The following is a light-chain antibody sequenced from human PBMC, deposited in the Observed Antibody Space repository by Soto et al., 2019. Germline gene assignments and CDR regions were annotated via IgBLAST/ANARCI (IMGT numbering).Light chain of an antibody. Sequence: EIVLTQSPGTLSLSPGERATLSCRASQSVSSNYLAWYQQKPGQAPRLLIYGASSRATGIPDRFSGSGSGTDFTLTISRLEPEDFAVYYYHQYGSAPVTFGQGTKLEIK. J-gene: IGKJ2*01. CDR2: GAS. CDR3: HQYGSAPVT. CDR1: QSVSSNY. V-gene: IGKV3-20*01.